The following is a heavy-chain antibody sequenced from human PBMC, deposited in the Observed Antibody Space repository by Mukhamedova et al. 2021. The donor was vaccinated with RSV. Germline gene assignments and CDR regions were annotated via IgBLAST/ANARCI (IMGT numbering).Heavy chain of an antibody. CDR2: ISSNGGST. J-gene: IGHJ4*02. D-gene: IGHD2-21*02. V-gene: IGHV3-64*01. Sequence: VRQAPGKGLEYVSAISSNGGSTYYANSVKGRFTISRDNSKNTLYLQMGSLRAEDTAVYYCARGPYCGGDCYSGPFDYWGPGTLVT. CDR3: ARGPYCGGDCYSGPFDY.